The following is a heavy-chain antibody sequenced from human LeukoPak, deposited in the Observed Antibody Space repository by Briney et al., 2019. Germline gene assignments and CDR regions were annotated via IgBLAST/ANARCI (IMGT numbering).Heavy chain of an antibody. J-gene: IGHJ4*02. Sequence: SETLSLTCAVYGGSFSGYYWSWIRQPPGKGLERIGEINHSGSTNYNPSLKSRVTISVDTSKNQFSLKLSSVTAADTAVYYCARYGHYYDSSGYYYAGFDYWGQGTLVTVSS. CDR1: GGSFSGYY. D-gene: IGHD3-22*01. V-gene: IGHV4-34*01. CDR3: ARYGHYYDSSGYYYAGFDY. CDR2: INHSGST.